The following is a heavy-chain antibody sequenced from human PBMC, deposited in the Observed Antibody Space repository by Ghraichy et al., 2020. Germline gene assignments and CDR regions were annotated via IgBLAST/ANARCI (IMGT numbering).Heavy chain of an antibody. D-gene: IGHD3-3*01. CDR2: IYTSGST. Sequence: SETLSLTCTVSGGSISSYYWSWIRQPAGKGLEWIGRIYTSGSTNYNPSLKSRVTMSVDTSKNQFSLKLSSVTAADTAVYYCAGLRTIFGVVTPYGMDVWGQGTTVTVSS. CDR1: GGSISSYY. CDR3: AGLRTIFGVVTPYGMDV. J-gene: IGHJ6*02. V-gene: IGHV4-4*07.